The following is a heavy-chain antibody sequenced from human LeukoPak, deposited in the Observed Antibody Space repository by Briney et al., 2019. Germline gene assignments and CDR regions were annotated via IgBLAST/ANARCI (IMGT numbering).Heavy chain of an antibody. J-gene: IGHJ4*02. V-gene: IGHV3-30-3*01. CDR1: GFTFSSYA. CDR3: AREWSD. D-gene: IGHD2-8*01. Sequence: PGGSLRLSCAASGFTFSSYAMHWVRQAPGKGLEWVAVISYDGSNKYYADSVKGRFTISRDNSKNTLYLQMNSLRAEDTAVYYCAREWSDWGQGTLVTVSS. CDR2: ISYDGSNK.